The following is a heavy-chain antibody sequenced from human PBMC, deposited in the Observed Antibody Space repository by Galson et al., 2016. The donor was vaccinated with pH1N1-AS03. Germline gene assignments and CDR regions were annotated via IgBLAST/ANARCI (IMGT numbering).Heavy chain of an antibody. D-gene: IGHD2-2*01. J-gene: IGHJ4*02. CDR1: GFTFSTYG. CDR3: VKEYPKEAGDY. CDR2: VRFDGINK. Sequence: SLRLSCAAAGFTFSTYGMHWVRQAPGKGLEWVAFVRFDGINKFYADSVKGRFTISRDNSKNTLYLQMNSLRVEDTAMFYCVKEYPKEAGDYWGRGVMVTVSA. V-gene: IGHV3-30*02.